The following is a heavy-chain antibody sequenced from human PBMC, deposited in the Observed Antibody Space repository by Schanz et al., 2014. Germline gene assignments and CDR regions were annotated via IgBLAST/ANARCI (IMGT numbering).Heavy chain of an antibody. D-gene: IGHD3-10*01. Sequence: QLQLQESGSGLLKSSQTLSLTCAVSGGSINSGHYSWTWIRQPPGKGLEWIGYVYHSGSTYYNPSRKSRVTMSVDRSKNQFSLKLSSVTAADTAMYYCARAATYGSGTYSHMYKVDSWGQGTLVTVSS. CDR2: VYHSGST. CDR1: GGSINSGHYS. V-gene: IGHV4-30-2*01. J-gene: IGHJ4*02. CDR3: ARAATYGSGTYSHMYKVDS.